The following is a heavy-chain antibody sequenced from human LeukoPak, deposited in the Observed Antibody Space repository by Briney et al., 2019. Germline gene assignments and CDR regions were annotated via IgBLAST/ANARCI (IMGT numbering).Heavy chain of an antibody. CDR1: GGSISSYY. D-gene: IGHD6-19*01. CDR2: IYYSGST. V-gene: IGHV4-59*01. J-gene: IGHJ4*02. Sequence: SETLSLTCTVSGGSISSYYWSWIRQPPGKGLEWIGYIYYSGSTNYNPSLKSRVTISVDTSKNQFSLKLSSVTAADTAVYYCARAGHSGVAGRDIGYYFDYWGQGTLVTVSS. CDR3: ARAGHSGVAGRDIGYYFDY.